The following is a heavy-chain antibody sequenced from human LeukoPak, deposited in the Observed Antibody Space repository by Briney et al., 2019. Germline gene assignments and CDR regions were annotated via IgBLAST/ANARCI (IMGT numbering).Heavy chain of an antibody. D-gene: IGHD2-15*01. CDR2: IKSKTDGGTK. Sequence: GGSLRLSCAASGFSFSNAWMSWVRQAPGKGLEWVGRIKSKTDGGTKDYAAPVKGRFTISRDDSKNTLYLQMSSLKIEDTAVYYCTTEEIVVVVAANLGAFDIWGQGTMVTVSS. J-gene: IGHJ3*02. CDR3: TTEEIVVVVAANLGAFDI. V-gene: IGHV3-15*01. CDR1: GFSFSNAW.